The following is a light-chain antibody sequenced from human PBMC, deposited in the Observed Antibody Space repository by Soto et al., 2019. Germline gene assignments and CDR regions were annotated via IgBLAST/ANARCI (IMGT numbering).Light chain of an antibody. Sequence: QAVVTQPPSVSGAPGQRVTISCTGSSSNIGAGSDVHWYQQFPGTAPKLLIFANTFRPSGVPDRFSASKSGTSASLAITGLQAEDEADYYCQSYDTRLSGWVFGGGTQLTVL. J-gene: IGLJ7*01. CDR2: ANT. CDR3: QSYDTRLSGWV. CDR1: SSNIGAGSD. V-gene: IGLV1-40*01.